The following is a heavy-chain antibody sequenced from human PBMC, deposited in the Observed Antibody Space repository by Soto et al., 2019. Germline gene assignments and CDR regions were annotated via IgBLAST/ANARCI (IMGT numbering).Heavy chain of an antibody. V-gene: IGHV3-33*01. Sequence: QVQLVESGGGVVQPGRSLRLSCAASGFTFSSYGMHWVRQAPGKGLEWVAVIWYDGSNKYYADSVKGRFTNSRDNSKNTLYLQKNSLRAEDTAVYYCARDSGSSSWQYPLGYWGQGTLVTVSS. CDR2: IWYDGSNK. J-gene: IGHJ4*02. D-gene: IGHD6-13*01. CDR3: ARDSGSSSWQYPLGY. CDR1: GFTFSSYG.